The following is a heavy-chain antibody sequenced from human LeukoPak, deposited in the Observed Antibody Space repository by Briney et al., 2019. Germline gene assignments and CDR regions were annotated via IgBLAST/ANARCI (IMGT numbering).Heavy chain of an antibody. D-gene: IGHD2-2*01. CDR3: ARDRVVVVPAAHYYYYGMDV. CDR1: GGSISSYY. J-gene: IGHJ6*02. V-gene: IGHV4-59*12. CDR2: INYIRTT. Sequence: SETLSLTCTVSGGSISSYYWNWIRQPPGKGLEWIGYINYIRTTDYNPSLKSRVTISLDTSKNRFSLKLSSVTAADTAMYYCARDRVVVVPAAHYYYYGMDVWGQGTTVTVSS.